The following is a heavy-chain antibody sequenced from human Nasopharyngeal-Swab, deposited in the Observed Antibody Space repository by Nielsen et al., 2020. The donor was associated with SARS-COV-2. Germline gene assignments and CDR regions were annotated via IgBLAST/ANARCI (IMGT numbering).Heavy chain of an antibody. V-gene: IGHV1-69*13. Sequence: SVKVSCKASGDTFTKYTFSWVRQAPGLGLEWMGGVIPMSRTANYAQKFQGRVTITADESTSTAYMELSSLRSEDTAVYYCARSHGYYFDSCNFHPGDWGQGTLVTVSS. J-gene: IGHJ1*01. CDR1: GDTFTKYT. CDR3: ARSHGYYFDSCNFHPGD. D-gene: IGHD3-22*01. CDR2: VIPMSRTA.